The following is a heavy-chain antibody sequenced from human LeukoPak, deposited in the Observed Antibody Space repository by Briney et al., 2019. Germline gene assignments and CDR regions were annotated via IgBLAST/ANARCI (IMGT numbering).Heavy chain of an antibody. D-gene: IGHD1-1*01. V-gene: IGHV3-20*04. CDR2: INWNGGST. CDR3: ARQRQLERLAFGKEGSAFDY. Sequence: GGSLRLSCAASGFTFDDYGMSWVRQAPGKGLEWVSGINWNGGSTGYADSVKGRFTISRDNAKNSLYLQMHRLRAEDTAVYYCARQRQLERLAFGKEGSAFDYWGQGTLVTVSS. CDR1: GFTFDDYG. J-gene: IGHJ4*02.